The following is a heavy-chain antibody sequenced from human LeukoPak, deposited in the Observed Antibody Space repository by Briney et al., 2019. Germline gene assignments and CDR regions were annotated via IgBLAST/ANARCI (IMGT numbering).Heavy chain of an antibody. CDR3: ARGHRDYGGISYNYYYYYYMDV. V-gene: IGHV4-59*01. Sequence: SETLSLTCTVSGGSISSYYWSWVRQPPGKGLERIGYIYYSGSTNYNPSLKSGVTISVDTTKKKCSRKRSSVTAADTAVYYCARGHRDYGGISYNYYYYYYMDVWGKGTTVTVSS. D-gene: IGHD4-23*01. CDR2: IYYSGST. CDR1: GGSISSYY. J-gene: IGHJ6*03.